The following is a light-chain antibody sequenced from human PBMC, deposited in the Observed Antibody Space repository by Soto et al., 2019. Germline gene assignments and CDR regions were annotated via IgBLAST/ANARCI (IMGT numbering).Light chain of an antibody. J-gene: IGLJ2*01. CDR1: SSDVGGYTF. CDR3: ISYTSSRTVI. V-gene: IGLV2-14*01. CDR2: EVS. Sequence: QSALTQPASVSGSPGQSITISCTGTSSDVGGYTFVSWYQHHPGKGPKLLISEVSNRPSGVSNRFSGSKSGNTASLTISGLQTEDAADYYCISYTSSRTVIFGGGTKVTVL.